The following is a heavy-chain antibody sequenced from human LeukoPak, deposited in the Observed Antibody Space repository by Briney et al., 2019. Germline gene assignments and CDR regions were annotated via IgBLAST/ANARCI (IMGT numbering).Heavy chain of an antibody. Sequence: GGSLRLSCAASGFTFSTYWMHWVRQAPGKGLVWVSRINGDGSSSTYADSVKGRFTISRDNAKNTLYLQMNSLRTEDTAVYYCTRNPGMDVWGEGTTVTVSS. J-gene: IGHJ6*04. V-gene: IGHV3-74*01. CDR1: GFTFSTYW. CDR2: INGDGSSS. CDR3: TRNPGMDV.